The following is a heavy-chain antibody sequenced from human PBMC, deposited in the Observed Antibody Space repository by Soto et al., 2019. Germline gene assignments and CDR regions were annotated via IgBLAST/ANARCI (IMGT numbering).Heavy chain of an antibody. D-gene: IGHD3-9*01. J-gene: IGHJ6*02. Sequence: WETLSLTCAVSGYSISSGYYWGWIRQPPGKGLEWIGSIYHSGSTYYNPSLKSRVTISVDTSKTQCSLKLSSVTAADTAVYYCAGDPYDILTGYYTNYGMDVWGQGTTVTVAS. V-gene: IGHV4-38-2*01. CDR1: GYSISSGYY. CDR2: IYHSGST. CDR3: AGDPYDILTGYYTNYGMDV.